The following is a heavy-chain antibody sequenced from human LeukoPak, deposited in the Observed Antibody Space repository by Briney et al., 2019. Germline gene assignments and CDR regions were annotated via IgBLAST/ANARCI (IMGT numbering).Heavy chain of an antibody. Sequence: PGGSLRLSCAASGFTFSSYAMHWVRQAPGKGLEWVAVISYDGSNKYYADSVKGRFTISRDNSKNTLYLQMNSLRAEDTAVYYCARSIVGATTVIDYWGQGTLVTVSS. CDR2: ISYDGSNK. V-gene: IGHV3-30-3*01. D-gene: IGHD1-26*01. J-gene: IGHJ4*02. CDR3: ARSIVGATTVIDY. CDR1: GFTFSSYA.